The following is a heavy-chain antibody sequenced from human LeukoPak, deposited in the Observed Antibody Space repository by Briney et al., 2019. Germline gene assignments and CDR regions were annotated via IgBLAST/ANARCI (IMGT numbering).Heavy chain of an antibody. J-gene: IGHJ4*02. CDR3: ARLATSSGWPSTFDY. D-gene: IGHD6-19*01. CDR1: GGSISSYY. CDR2: IYYSGST. V-gene: IGHV4-59*01. Sequence: SETLSLTRTVSGGSISSYYWSWIRQPPGKGLEWIGYIYYSGSTNYNPSLKSRVTISVDTSKNQFSLKLSSLTAADTAVYYCARLATSSGWPSTFDYWGQGTLVTVSS.